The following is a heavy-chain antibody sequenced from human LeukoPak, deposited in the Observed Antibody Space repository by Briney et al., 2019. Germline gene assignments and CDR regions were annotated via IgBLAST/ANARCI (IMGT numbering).Heavy chain of an antibody. V-gene: IGHV3-23*01. J-gene: IGHJ4*02. CDR2: ISGSGGST. Sequence: PGGSLRLSCAASGFTFSSYAMSWVRQAPGKGLEWVSAISGSGGSTYYADSVKGRFTISRDNSKNTLYLQMNSLRAEDTAVYYCARDVRPYSRVSLGYWGQGTLVTVSS. CDR1: GFTFSSYA. CDR3: ARDVRPYSRVSLGY. D-gene: IGHD6-13*01.